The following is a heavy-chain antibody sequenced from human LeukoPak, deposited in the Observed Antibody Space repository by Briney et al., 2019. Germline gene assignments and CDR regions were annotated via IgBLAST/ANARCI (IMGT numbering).Heavy chain of an antibody. CDR1: GGSISSGSYY. CDR3: ARDLGGTTVTTYNWFDP. V-gene: IGHV4-61*02. Sequence: SQTLSLTCTVSGGSISSGSYYWSWIRQPAGTGLEWIGRIYTSGSTNYNPSLKSRVTISVDTSKSQFSLKLSSVTAADTAVYYCARDLGGTTVTTYNWFDPWGQGTLVTVSS. J-gene: IGHJ5*02. D-gene: IGHD4-17*01. CDR2: IYTSGST.